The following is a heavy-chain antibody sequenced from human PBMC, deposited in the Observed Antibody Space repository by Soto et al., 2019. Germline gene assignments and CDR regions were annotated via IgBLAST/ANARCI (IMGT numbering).Heavy chain of an antibody. V-gene: IGHV3-30*18. D-gene: IGHD2-8*02. CDR2: ISYAGSNK. CDR3: AKDSGTGLDWYYYGMDV. CDR1: GFTFSSYG. Sequence: QVQLVESGGGVVQPGRSLRLSCAASGFTFSSYGMHWVRQAPGKGLEWVAVISYAGSNKYYADSVKGRFTISRDNSKNKLYLQMTSLRAEDTAVYYCAKDSGTGLDWYYYGMDVWGQGTKVTVSS. J-gene: IGHJ6*02.